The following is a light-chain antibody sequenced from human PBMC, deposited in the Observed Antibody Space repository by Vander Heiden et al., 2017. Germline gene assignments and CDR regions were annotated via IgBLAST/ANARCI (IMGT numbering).Light chain of an antibody. J-gene: IGKJ1*01. Sequence: DIQMTQPPSSLSASVGDRVTITCRASQTISNYLNWYQQKPGKAPELLISAASSLQSGVPSRVSGSGSGTDFTLTISSLQPEDFATYYCQQSYMTPRTFGQGTKVEIK. V-gene: IGKV1-39*01. CDR1: QTISNY. CDR2: AAS. CDR3: QQSYMTPRT.